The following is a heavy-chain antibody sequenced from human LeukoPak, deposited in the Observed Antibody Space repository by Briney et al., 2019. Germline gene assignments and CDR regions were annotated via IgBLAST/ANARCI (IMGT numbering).Heavy chain of an antibody. CDR2: ISGSGGST. V-gene: IGHV3-23*01. CDR3: AKDLGATSH. J-gene: IGHJ4*02. Sequence: PGGTLRLSCAASGFTFSSYGMSWVRQAPGKGLEWVSAISGSGGSTYYADSVKGRFTISRGNSKNTLYLQMNSLRAEDTAVYYCAKDLGATSHWGQGTLVTVSS. CDR1: GFTFSSYG. D-gene: IGHD1-26*01.